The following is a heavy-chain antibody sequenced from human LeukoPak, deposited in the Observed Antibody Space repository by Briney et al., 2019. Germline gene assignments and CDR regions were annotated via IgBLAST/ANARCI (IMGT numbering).Heavy chain of an antibody. CDR2: VSYDGSNK. D-gene: IGHD5/OR15-5a*01. CDR3: AKDLYSVYERGYYFDY. V-gene: IGHV3-30*18. J-gene: IGHJ4*02. Sequence: PGGSLRLSCVVSGFTFSSYGMHWVRQAPGKGLEWVALVSYDGSNKHYADSVKGRFAISRDNSKNTLYLQMNSLRVEDTAVYYCAKDLYSVYERGYYFDYWGQGTLVTVSS. CDR1: GFTFSSYG.